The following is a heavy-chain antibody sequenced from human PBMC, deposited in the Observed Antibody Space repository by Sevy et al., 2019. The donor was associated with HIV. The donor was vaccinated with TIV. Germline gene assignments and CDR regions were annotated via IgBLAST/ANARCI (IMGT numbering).Heavy chain of an antibody. CDR2: INPNSGGT. D-gene: IGHD3-22*01. CDR1: GYTFTGYY. CDR3: TRGPSGFSGSDLAH. Sequence: ASVKVSCKASGYTFTGYYMHWVRQAPGLGLEWMGWINPNSGGTKYAQKFQGRVTMTRDTSISTAYMELSRLKSDDTAVYYCTRGPSGFSGSDLAHWGQGTLVTVSS. J-gene: IGHJ4*02. V-gene: IGHV1-2*02.